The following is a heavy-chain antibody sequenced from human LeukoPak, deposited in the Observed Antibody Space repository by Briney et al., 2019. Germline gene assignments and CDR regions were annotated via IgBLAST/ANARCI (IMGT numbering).Heavy chain of an antibody. CDR2: IYYSGST. Sequence: SETLSLTCTSSGGSISSYYWRWIRQPPGKGLEWIGYIYYSGSTNYNPSLKSRVTISVDTSKNQFSLKLSSVTAADTAVYYCARSSSGWYEYFDYWGQGTLVTVSS. CDR1: GGSISSYY. CDR3: ARSSSGWYEYFDY. J-gene: IGHJ4*02. D-gene: IGHD6-19*01. V-gene: IGHV4-59*08.